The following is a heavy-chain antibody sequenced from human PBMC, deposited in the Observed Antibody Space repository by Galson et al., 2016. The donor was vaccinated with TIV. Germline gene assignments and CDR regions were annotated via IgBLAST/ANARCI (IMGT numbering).Heavy chain of an antibody. CDR1: GFSLKDYG. CDR2: ISSSSDYR. CDR3: ARDRDYYDSSSYSPDAFDM. V-gene: IGHV3-21*01. Sequence: SLRLSCAVSGFSLKDYGTHWVRQAPGKGLEWVSTISSSSDYRFYADSVKGRFTISRDNARNSLHLQINSLRVEDTAVYYCARDRDYYDSSSYSPDAFDMWGQGTMVTVSS. D-gene: IGHD3-22*01. J-gene: IGHJ3*02.